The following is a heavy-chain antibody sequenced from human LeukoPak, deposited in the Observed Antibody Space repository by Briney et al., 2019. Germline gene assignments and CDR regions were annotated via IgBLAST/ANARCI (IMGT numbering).Heavy chain of an antibody. CDR2: INPSGGST. D-gene: IGHD3-22*01. J-gene: IGHJ4*02. CDR3: ARSRGYYDSSGRYYFDY. CDR1: KYSFTAYY. Sequence: ASVKVSCKASKYSFTAYYMHWVRQAPGQGLEWMGIINPSGGSTSYAQKFQGRVTMTRDMSTSTVYMELSSLRSEDTAVYYCARSRGYYDSSGRYYFDYWGQGTLVTVSS. V-gene: IGHV1-46*01.